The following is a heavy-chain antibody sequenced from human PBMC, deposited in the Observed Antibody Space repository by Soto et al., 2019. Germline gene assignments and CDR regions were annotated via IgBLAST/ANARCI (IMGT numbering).Heavy chain of an antibody. D-gene: IGHD2-2*02. CDR2: TYYRSKWYN. V-gene: IGHV6-1*01. CDR3: ARDGPYCSSTSCYTDGFDH. J-gene: IGHJ4*02. CDR1: GDSVSSNSAA. Sequence: SQTLSLTCVISGDSVSSNSAAWNWIRQSPSRGLEWLGRTYYRSKWYNDYAVSVKSRITINPDTSKNQFSLQLNSVTPEDTAVYYCARDGPYCSSTSCYTDGFDHWGQGTLVTVSS.